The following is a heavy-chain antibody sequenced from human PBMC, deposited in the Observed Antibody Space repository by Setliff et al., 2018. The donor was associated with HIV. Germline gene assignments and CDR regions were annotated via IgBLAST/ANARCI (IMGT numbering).Heavy chain of an antibody. V-gene: IGHV4-28*05. CDR3: ARGTTLNVVPDAFDI. J-gene: IGHJ3*02. Sequence: PSETLSLTCVVSGYSISSNDWWGWIRQSPGKGLEWIGYIYYSGSIYYNPSLKSRVTMSVDTSKNQFSLRLNSLTAADTAVYYCARGTTLNVVPDAFDIWGQGTMVT. D-gene: IGHD4-17*01. CDR1: GYSISSNDW. CDR2: IYYSGSI.